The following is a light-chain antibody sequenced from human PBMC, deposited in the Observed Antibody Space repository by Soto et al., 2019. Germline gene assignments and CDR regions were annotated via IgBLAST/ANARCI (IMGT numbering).Light chain of an antibody. CDR2: DAS. CDR1: QSISVS. V-gene: IGKV1-5*01. CDR3: QQYDKYST. Sequence: IQMTQSPSTLSASVGDTVTITCRASQSISVSLAWYQQKPGKAPNLLIYDASTLQGGVPSRFSGSGSGTEFPITVTSLQPEDFATYCCQQYDKYSTFGHGTKVDVK. J-gene: IGKJ1*01.